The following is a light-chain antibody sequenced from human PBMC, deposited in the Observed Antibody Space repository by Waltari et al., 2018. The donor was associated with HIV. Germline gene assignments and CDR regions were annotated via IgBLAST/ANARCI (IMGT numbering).Light chain of an antibody. V-gene: IGKV4-1*01. CDR2: WAS. CDR1: QSVLYSSNNKNY. Sequence: DIVMTQSPDSLAVSLGERATINCKSSQSVLYSSNNKNYLAWYQQKPGQSPKLLIYWASTRESGVPDRFSGSGSGTDFTLTISSLQAEDVAVYYCQQYYTTPFTFGPGTKVEVK. CDR3: QQYYTTPFT. J-gene: IGKJ3*01.